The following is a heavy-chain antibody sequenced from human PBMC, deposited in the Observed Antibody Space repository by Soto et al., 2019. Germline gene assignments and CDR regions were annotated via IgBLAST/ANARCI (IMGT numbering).Heavy chain of an antibody. CDR1: GGSISSGGYS. Sequence: QLQLQESGSGLVKPSQTLSLTCAVSGGSISSGGYSWSWIRQPPGKGLEWIGYIYHSGSTYYNPSLKSRVTRSVDRSKNQFSLKLSSVTAADTAVYYCARGVTTVTTIDYWGQGTLVTVSS. CDR2: IYHSGST. D-gene: IGHD4-17*01. CDR3: ARGVTTVTTIDY. V-gene: IGHV4-30-2*01. J-gene: IGHJ4*02.